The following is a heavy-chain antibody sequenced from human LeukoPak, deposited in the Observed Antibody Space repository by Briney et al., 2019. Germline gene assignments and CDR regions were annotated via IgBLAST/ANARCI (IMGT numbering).Heavy chain of an antibody. V-gene: IGHV3-15*01. Sequence: GGSLRLSCLTSGFTLSTNAMSWVRQAPGKGLEWVGRIKSKTDGGTTEYAAPVKGRFTISRDDSKNTLYLQMNSLKSEDTAVYYCTTGDYGAFDIWGRGTMVTVSS. J-gene: IGHJ3*02. D-gene: IGHD4-17*01. CDR3: TTGDYGAFDI. CDR1: GFTLSTNA. CDR2: IKSKTDGGTT.